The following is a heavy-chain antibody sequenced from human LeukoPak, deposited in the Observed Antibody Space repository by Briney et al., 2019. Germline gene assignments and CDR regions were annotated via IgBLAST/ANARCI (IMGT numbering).Heavy chain of an antibody. J-gene: IGHJ4*02. D-gene: IGHD1-14*01. CDR3: AREVYGLGDY. V-gene: IGHV3-74*01. CDR1: GFTFSNYW. Sequence: GGSLRLSCVASGFTFSNYWMHWVRQAPEKGLMWVSKINSDGSGPDYADSVKGRFTISRDNAKNTLYLQMNSLRAEDTAVYYCAREVYGLGDYWGQGTLVTVSS. CDR2: INSDGSGP.